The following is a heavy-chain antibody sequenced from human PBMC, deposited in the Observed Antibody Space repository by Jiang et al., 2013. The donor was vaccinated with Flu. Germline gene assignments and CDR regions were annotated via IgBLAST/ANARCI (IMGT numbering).Heavy chain of an antibody. J-gene: IGHJ5*02. Sequence: GAEVKKPGASVKLSCKASGYTFTSYAIHWVRQAPGQRPEWMGWINGGNGITEHSQKFQGRVTISRDISATTAYMELSSLRSEDTALYYCARQGSSGINWYDPWGQGTLVTVSS. CDR1: GYTFTSYA. CDR3: ARQGSSGINWYDP. D-gene: IGHD6-19*01. CDR2: INGGNGIT. V-gene: IGHV1-3*01.